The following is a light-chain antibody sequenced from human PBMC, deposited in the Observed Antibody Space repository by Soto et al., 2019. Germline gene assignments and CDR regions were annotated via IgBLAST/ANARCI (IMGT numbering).Light chain of an antibody. CDR3: TSHAGSNNYV. CDR1: KSDIGVYNY. J-gene: IGLJ1*01. Sequence: QSALTQPPSASGSPGQSVTISCTGTKSDIGVYNYVSWYQQHPGKAPKLIISEVSKRPSGVPDRFSGSKSGNTASLTVSGLQAEDEADYYCTSHAGSNNYVFGTGTKLTVL. CDR2: EVS. V-gene: IGLV2-8*01.